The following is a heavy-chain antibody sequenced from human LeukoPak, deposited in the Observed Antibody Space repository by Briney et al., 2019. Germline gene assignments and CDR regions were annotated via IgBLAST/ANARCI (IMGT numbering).Heavy chain of an antibody. CDR1: GFTFSSYG. J-gene: IGHJ4*02. CDR2: VSYDGSTR. D-gene: IGHD6-19*01. CDR3: AKDQRASSAWYGYFDF. V-gene: IGHV3-30*18. Sequence: GGSLRLSCAASGFTFSSYGMRWVRQAPGKGLERAASVSYDGSTRFYADSVKGRFAISRDNSKNTLYLQMNSLRAEDTAVYYCAKDQRASSAWYGYFDFWGQGTLVTVSS.